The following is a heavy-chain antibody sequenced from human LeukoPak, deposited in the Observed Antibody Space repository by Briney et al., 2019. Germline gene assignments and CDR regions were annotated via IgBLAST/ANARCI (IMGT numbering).Heavy chain of an antibody. V-gene: IGHV4-4*02. D-gene: IGHD3-10*01. CDR3: ARDGASMYYGSGSFSNWFDP. Sequence: SGTLSLTCAVSGGSISSSNWWSWVRQPPGKGLEWIGEIYHGGSTNYNPSLKSRVTISVDKSKNQFSLKLSSVTAADTAVYYCARDGASMYYGSGSFSNWFDPWGQGTLVTVSS. CDR1: GGSISSSNW. J-gene: IGHJ5*02. CDR2: IYHGGST.